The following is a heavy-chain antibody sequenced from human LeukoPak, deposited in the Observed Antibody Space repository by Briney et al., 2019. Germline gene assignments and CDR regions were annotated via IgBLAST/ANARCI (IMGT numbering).Heavy chain of an antibody. J-gene: IGHJ3*02. D-gene: IGHD3-22*01. CDR3: AREDSRDALDI. V-gene: IGHV3-48*03. CDR2: IGSGGRTI. CDR1: GFTFSSFE. Sequence: HPGGSLRLSCEGSGFTFSSFEMNWVRQAPGKGLEWLSCIGSGGRTIYYADSVKGRFTISRDNARNSLYLQMNSLRAEDTAVYHCAREDSRDALDIWGQGTMVTVYS.